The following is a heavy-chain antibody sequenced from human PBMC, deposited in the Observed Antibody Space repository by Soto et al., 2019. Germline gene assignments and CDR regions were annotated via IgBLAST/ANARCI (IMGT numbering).Heavy chain of an antibody. J-gene: IGHJ6*02. D-gene: IGHD2-21*02. CDR2: IYYSGST. CDR3: ARSCIRGGDCPVSYGMDV. Sequence: QVQLQESGPGLVKPSQTLSLTCTVSGGSISSGGYYWSWIRQHPGKGLEWIGYIYYSGSTYYNPSLKGRVTLAVDSSKDQFSLKLSSVTAADTAVYYCARSCIRGGDCPVSYGMDVWGQGTTVTVSS. CDR1: GGSISSGGYY. V-gene: IGHV4-31*03.